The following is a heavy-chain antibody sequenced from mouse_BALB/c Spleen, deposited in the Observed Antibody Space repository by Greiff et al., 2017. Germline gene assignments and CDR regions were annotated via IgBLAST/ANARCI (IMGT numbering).Heavy chain of an antibody. Sequence: EVQLHQSGAELVKPGASVKLSCTASGFNIKDTYMHWVKQRPEQGLEWIGRIDPANGNTKYDPKFQGKATITADTSSNTAYLQLSSLTSEDTAVYYCARGDYYYGSSYYWGQGTTLTVSS. CDR1: GFNIKDTY. CDR2: IDPANGNT. D-gene: IGHD1-1*01. CDR3: ARGDYYYGSSYY. V-gene: IGHV14-3*02. J-gene: IGHJ2*01.